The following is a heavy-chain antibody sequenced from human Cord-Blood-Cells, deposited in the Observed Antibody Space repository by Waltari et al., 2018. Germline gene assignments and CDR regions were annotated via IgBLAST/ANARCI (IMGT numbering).Heavy chain of an antibody. CDR2: IIPIFGTA. CDR1: GGTFSSYA. Sequence: QVQLVQSGAEVKKPGSSVKVSCKASGGTFSSYALSWVRQAPGQRLEWLGGIIPIFGTANYAQKFQGRVTITADESTSTAYMELSSLRSEDTAVYYCARTFWSGYLYNWFDPWGQGTLVTVSS. D-gene: IGHD3-3*01. CDR3: ARTFWSGYLYNWFDP. V-gene: IGHV1-69*12. J-gene: IGHJ5*02.